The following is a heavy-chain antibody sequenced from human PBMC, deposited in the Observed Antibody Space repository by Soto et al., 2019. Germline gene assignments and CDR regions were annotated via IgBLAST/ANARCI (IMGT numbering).Heavy chain of an antibody. D-gene: IGHD3-22*01. CDR2: INAGNGNT. J-gene: IGHJ4*02. V-gene: IGHV1-3*01. CDR1: GYTFTRYA. CDR3: ATFPSYYYDSSGSPGPLDY. Sequence: ASVKVSCKASGYTFTRYAMHWVRQAPGQRLEWMGWINAGNGNTKYSQKFQGRVTMTEDTSTDTAYMELSSLRSEDTAVYYCATFPSYYYDSSGSPGPLDYWGQGTLVTSPQ.